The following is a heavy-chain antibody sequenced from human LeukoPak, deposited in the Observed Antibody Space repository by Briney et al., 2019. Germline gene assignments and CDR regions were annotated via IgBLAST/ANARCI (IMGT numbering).Heavy chain of an antibody. V-gene: IGHV1-2*02. CDR3: ARDFLYYDSSGYDY. D-gene: IGHD3-22*01. Sequence: ASVKVSCKASGYTFTSYGISWVRQAPGQGLEWMGWINPNSGGTNYAQKFQGRVTMTRDTSISTAYMELSRLRSDDTAVYYCARDFLYYDSSGYDYWGQGTLVTVSS. CDR2: INPNSGGT. J-gene: IGHJ4*02. CDR1: GYTFTSYG.